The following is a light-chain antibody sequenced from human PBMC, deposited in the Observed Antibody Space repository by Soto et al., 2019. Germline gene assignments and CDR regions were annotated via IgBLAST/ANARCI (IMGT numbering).Light chain of an antibody. CDR2: EVS. J-gene: IGLJ1*01. CDR1: SSDVGGYNY. V-gene: IGLV2-14*03. CDR3: SSYTSTTTRV. Sequence: QSVLTQPASVSGSPGQPITISCTGTSSDVGGYNYVSWYQQHPGKGPKLMIYEVSNRLSGVSNRFSGSKSGNTATLTISGLQAEDEADYYCSSYTSTTTRVFGTGTKVTVL.